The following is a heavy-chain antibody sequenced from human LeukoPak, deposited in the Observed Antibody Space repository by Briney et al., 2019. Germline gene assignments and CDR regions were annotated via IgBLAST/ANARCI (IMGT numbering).Heavy chain of an antibody. V-gene: IGHV2-5*02. Sequence: SGPTLVKPTQTLTLTCTFSGFSLSTSGVGVGWIRQPPGKAPEWLALIYWDDDKRYSPSLKSRLTITKDTSKNQAVLTMTNMDPVDTATYYCAHSLGRVRQNPLGRYCSGGSCYVGLNWFDPWGQGTLVTVSS. CDR2: IYWDDDK. CDR1: GFSLSTSGVG. CDR3: AHSLGRVRQNPLGRYCSGGSCYVGLNWFDP. J-gene: IGHJ5*02. D-gene: IGHD2-15*01.